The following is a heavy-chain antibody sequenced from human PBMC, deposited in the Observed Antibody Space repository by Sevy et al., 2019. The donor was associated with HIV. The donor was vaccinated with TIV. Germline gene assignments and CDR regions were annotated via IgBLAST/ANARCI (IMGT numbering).Heavy chain of an antibody. CDR1: GFPFSSYD. CDR3: ARDRGVPRTRGSYQYGMDV. V-gene: IGHV3-21*06. D-gene: IGHD3-16*01. Sequence: GGSLRLSCTASGFPFSSYDMNWVRQAPGQGLEWISSISSSSNFVYQADSVKGRFTIYRDNAKNSLFLQMNSLTVEDTAVYYCARDRGVPRTRGSYQYGMDVWGQGTTVTVSS. J-gene: IGHJ6*02. CDR2: ISSSSNFV.